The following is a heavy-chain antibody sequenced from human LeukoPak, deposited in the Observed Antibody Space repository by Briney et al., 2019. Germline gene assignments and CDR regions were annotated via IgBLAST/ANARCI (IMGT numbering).Heavy chain of an antibody. J-gene: IGHJ4*02. CDR1: GFIFSSYW. D-gene: IGHD3-16*01. Sequence: SGGSLRLPCAASGFIFSSYWMSWVRQAPGKGLEWVANIKQDGSEKYYVDSVKGRFTISRDNAKNSLFLQMNSLRAEDTAVYYCARHVRFEGVDYWGQGTLVTVSS. CDR3: ARHVRFEGVDY. CDR2: IKQDGSEK. V-gene: IGHV3-7*01.